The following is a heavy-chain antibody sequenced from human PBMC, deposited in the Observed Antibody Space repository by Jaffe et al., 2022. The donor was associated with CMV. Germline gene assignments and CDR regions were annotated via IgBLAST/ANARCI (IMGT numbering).Heavy chain of an antibody. CDR2: TLYRSKWHE. D-gene: IGHD3-16*02. J-gene: IGHJ4*02. V-gene: IGHV6-1*01. Sequence: QVQLQQSGPGLVKASQTLSLTCAISGDSVSSNNAGWNWIRQSPSRGLEWLGRTLYRSKWHEEIAVSVKSRVTINADTSKNQFSLQVNSVTPDDTAIYYCARDIDLSRYYFDYWGQGTLVTVPS. CDR1: GDSVSSNNAG. CDR3: ARDIDLSRYYFDY.